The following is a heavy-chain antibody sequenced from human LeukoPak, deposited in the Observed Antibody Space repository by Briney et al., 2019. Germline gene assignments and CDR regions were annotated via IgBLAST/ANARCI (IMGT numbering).Heavy chain of an antibody. V-gene: IGHV4-59*01. CDR1: GGSISSYY. Sequence: SETLSLTCTVSGGSISSYYWSWIRQPPGKGLEWIGYIYYSGSTNYNPSLKSRVTISVDTSKNQFPLKLSSVTAADTAVHYCARVGRYCSGGSCYIFDYWGQGTLVTVSS. CDR2: IYYSGST. J-gene: IGHJ4*02. CDR3: ARVGRYCSGGSCYIFDY. D-gene: IGHD2-15*01.